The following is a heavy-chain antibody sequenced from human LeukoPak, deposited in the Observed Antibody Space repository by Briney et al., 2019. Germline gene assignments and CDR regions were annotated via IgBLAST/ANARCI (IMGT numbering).Heavy chain of an antibody. CDR2: ISYYEPKQ. Sequence: GGSLRLSCAASGFTFTYYGVNWVRPATGKGLEWVAIISYYEPKQYYIDSVKGRFTISRDNSKNTLYPQMNSLRAEDTAVYYCARTFPSGGSVRGDYGFLDVWGQGTTVTVSS. CDR1: GFTFTYYG. D-gene: IGHD2-15*01. J-gene: IGHJ6*02. CDR3: ARTFPSGGSVRGDYGFLDV. V-gene: IGHV3-30*03.